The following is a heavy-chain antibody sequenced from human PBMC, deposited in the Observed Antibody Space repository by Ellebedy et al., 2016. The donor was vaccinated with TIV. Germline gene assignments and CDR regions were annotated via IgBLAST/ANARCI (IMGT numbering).Heavy chain of an antibody. CDR3: ARLRHYGGDSVWFFDL. CDR2: ISHSGAT. Sequence: MPSETLSLTCAVSGGSFSQCYWNWIRQRPGKGLEWIGEISHSGATSYSPSLKSRVTISLATSNNEVSLRLTSVTAADTAVYYCARLRHYGGDSVWFFDLWGRGTLVTVSS. D-gene: IGHD4-23*01. V-gene: IGHV4-34*01. CDR1: GGSFSQCY. J-gene: IGHJ2*01.